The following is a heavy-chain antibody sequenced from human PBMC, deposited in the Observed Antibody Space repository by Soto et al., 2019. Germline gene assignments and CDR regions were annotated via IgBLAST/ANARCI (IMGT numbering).Heavy chain of an antibody. CDR3: TKASSDRNHMEV. Sequence: GGSLRLSCAASGFTFGNFVMRWVRQTPGKGLEWVSTITETGGDTYYTDSVKGRFTISRDNSKNTLYLQMTSLRAEDTALYYCTKASSDRNHMEVWGPGTTVTVSS. CDR2: ITETGGDT. V-gene: IGHV3-23*01. J-gene: IGHJ6*02. CDR1: GFTFGNFV.